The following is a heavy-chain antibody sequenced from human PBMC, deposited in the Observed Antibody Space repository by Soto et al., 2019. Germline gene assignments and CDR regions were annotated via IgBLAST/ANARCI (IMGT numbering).Heavy chain of an antibody. V-gene: IGHV4-34*01. CDR3: ARGVQLERRYSLYYYYYYMDV. CDR2: INHSGST. CDR1: GGSFSGYY. D-gene: IGHD1-1*01. J-gene: IGHJ6*03. Sequence: SETLSLTCAVYGGSFSGYYWSWIRQPPGKGLEWIGEINHSGSTNYNPSLKSRVTISVDTSKNQFSLKLSSVTAADTAVYYCARGVQLERRYSLYYYYYYMDVWGKGTTVTVSS.